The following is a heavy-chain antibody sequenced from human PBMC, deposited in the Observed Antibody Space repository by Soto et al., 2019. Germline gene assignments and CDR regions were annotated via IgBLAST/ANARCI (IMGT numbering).Heavy chain of an antibody. CDR3: ARGYDFWSGYFTFFDY. CDR2: ISISSSYI. J-gene: IGHJ4*02. D-gene: IGHD3-3*01. Sequence: WVRQAPGKGLEWVSYISISSSYIYYADSVTGRFTISRDNVKNSLYLQMNSLRAEDTAVYYCARGYDFWSGYFTFFDYWGQGTLVTVSS. V-gene: IGHV3-21*01.